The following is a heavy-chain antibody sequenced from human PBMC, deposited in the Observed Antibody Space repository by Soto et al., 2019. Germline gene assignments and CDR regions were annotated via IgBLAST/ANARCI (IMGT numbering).Heavy chain of an antibody. V-gene: IGHV1-8*01. Sequence: QVPLVQSGAEVKKPGASVKVSCKASGYTFTSYDINWVRQATGQGLEWMGWMNPNSGNTGYAQKFQGRVTMTRNTSISTAYMELSSLRSEDTAVYYCAIPMDPNYSNFIGNRAIGMDYWGQGTLVTVSS. J-gene: IGHJ4*02. CDR3: AIPMDPNYSNFIGNRAIGMDY. CDR2: MNPNSGNT. CDR1: GYTFTSYD. D-gene: IGHD4-4*01.